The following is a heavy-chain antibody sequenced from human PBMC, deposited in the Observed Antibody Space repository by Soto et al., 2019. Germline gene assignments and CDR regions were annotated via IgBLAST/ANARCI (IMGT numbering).Heavy chain of an antibody. D-gene: IGHD2-2*01. J-gene: IGHJ4*02. CDR3: AKARCSTANCYVPEY. V-gene: IGHV1-2*02. CDR2: INPNSSGP. Sequence: ASVKVSCKASGYTFTGYYMHWVRQAPGQGLEWMGWINPNSSGPSYADSVQGRFSISRDNARNTLYLQMNSLRGEDTAMYYCAKARCSTANCYVPEYWGQGTRVTVSS. CDR1: GYTFTGYY.